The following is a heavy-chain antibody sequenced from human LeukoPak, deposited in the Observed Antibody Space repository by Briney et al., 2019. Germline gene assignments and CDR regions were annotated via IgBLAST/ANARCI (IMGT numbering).Heavy chain of an antibody. Sequence: GSLRLSCAASGFTFSDYWMSWVRQAPGKGLEWVANIQQDGSEKYYVDSVKGRFTISRDNAKKSLFLQVSSLRGEDTAVYYCARDRGFSYGIDFWGQGTLVTVSS. D-gene: IGHD5-18*01. CDR2: IQQDGSEK. V-gene: IGHV3-7*04. CDR3: ARDRGFSYGIDF. CDR1: GFTFSDYW. J-gene: IGHJ4*02.